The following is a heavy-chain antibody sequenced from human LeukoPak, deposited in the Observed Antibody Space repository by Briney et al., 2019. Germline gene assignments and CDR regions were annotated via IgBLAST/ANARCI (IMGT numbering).Heavy chain of an antibody. D-gene: IGHD3-22*01. J-gene: IGHJ4*02. Sequence: GGSLRLSCAASGFTFSSYGMHWVRQAPGKGLEWVAVIWYDGSNKYYADSVEGRFTISRDNSKNTLYLQMNSLRAEDTAVYYCVPEYYDSSGYSQFDYWGQGTLVTVSS. CDR1: GFTFSSYG. V-gene: IGHV3-33*01. CDR3: VPEYYDSSGYSQFDY. CDR2: IWYDGSNK.